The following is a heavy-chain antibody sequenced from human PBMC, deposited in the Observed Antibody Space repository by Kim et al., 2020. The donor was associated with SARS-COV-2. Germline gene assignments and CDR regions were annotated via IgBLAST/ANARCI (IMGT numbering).Heavy chain of an antibody. D-gene: IGHD3-10*01. V-gene: IGHV4-34*01. CDR1: GGSFSGYY. J-gene: IGHJ6*02. Sequence: SETLSLTCAVYGGSFSGYYWSWIRQPPGKGLEWIGEINHSGSTNYNPSLKSRVTISVDTSKNQFSLKLSSVTAADTAVYYCARGPAMVRGVITYSYYGMDVWGQGTPVTVSS. CDR2: INHSGST. CDR3: ARGPAMVRGVITYSYYGMDV.